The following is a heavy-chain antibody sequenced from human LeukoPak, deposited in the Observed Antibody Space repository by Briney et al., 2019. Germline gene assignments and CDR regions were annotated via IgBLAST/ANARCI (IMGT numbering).Heavy chain of an antibody. CDR2: ISYDGTNN. J-gene: IGHJ3*02. V-gene: IGHV3-30*18. CDR1: GFTFSSYG. CDR3: AKDPAARPLRLITDDALDI. D-gene: IGHD2-21*02. Sequence: SLRLSCAASGFTFSSYGMHWVRQAPGKGLEWVALISYDGTNNYYADSVKGRFTISRDNSKNTLYLQMNSLRAEDTAVYYCAKDPAARPLRLITDDALDIWGQGTMVTVSS.